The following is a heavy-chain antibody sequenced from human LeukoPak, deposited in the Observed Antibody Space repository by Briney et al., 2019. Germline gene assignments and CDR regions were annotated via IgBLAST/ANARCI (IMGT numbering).Heavy chain of an antibody. J-gene: IGHJ4*02. Sequence: GGSLRLSCAASGFTFSSYSMNWVRQAPGEGLEWVSSISSSSSYIYYADSVKGRFTISRDNAKNSLYLQMNSLRAEDTAVYYCARVGSSGWYYFDYWGKGTLVTVSS. V-gene: IGHV3-21*01. D-gene: IGHD6-19*01. CDR1: GFTFSSYS. CDR2: ISSSSSYI. CDR3: ARVGSSGWYYFDY.